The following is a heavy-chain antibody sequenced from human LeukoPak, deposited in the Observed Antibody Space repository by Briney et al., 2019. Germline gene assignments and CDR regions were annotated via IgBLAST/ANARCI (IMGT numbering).Heavy chain of an antibody. J-gene: IGHJ4*02. D-gene: IGHD6-13*01. Sequence: GGSLRLSCAASGFTFSSYSMNWVRQAPGKGLEWVSSISRSSSYIYYADSVKGRFTISRDNAKNSLYLQMNSLRAEDTAVYYCARDRAKSVAAAGVYWGQGTLVTVSS. V-gene: IGHV3-21*01. CDR2: ISRSSSYI. CDR1: GFTFSSYS. CDR3: ARDRAKSVAAAGVY.